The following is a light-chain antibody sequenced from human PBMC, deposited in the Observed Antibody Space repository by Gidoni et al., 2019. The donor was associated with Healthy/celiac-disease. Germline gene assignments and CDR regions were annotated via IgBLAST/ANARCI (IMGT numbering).Light chain of an antibody. CDR3: QQCYRTPIT. CDR2: AAA. Sequence: NQMTQSPSSLSAYVGDRVNITCRASQSISSYLNLYQQKPGKSPKLLIYAAAILQIGVPSRFSGRGSVTDFTLTISSLQPDYFSTYSCQQCYRTPITFGHGTRLELK. V-gene: IGKV1-39*01. CDR1: QSISSY. J-gene: IGKJ5*01.